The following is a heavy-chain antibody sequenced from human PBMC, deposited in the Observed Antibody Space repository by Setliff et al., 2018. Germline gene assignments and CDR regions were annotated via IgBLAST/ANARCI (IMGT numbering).Heavy chain of an antibody. J-gene: IGHJ4*02. V-gene: IGHV1-69*05. CDR3: ARAPPKIVATVAALDY. D-gene: IGHD2-15*01. CDR1: GDSFNNYA. CDR2: IIPMFGTP. Sequence: SVKVSCKASGDSFNNYAISWVRQAPGQGLEWMGGIIPMFGTPAYAQKFQDRVTITTDESTSTAYMELDSLRSEDTAVYYCARAPPKIVATVAALDYWGQGALVTVSS.